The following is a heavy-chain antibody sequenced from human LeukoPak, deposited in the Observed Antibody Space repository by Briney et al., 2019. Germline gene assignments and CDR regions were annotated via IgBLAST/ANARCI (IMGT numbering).Heavy chain of an antibody. V-gene: IGHV4-34*01. J-gene: IGHJ4*02. CDR1: GGSFSGYY. D-gene: IGHD2-2*02. CDR3: ASQSLGYCSSTSCYKDY. CDR2: IYYSGST. Sequence: SETLSLTCAVYGGSFSGYYWSWIRQPPGKGLEWIGSIYYSGSTYYNPSLKSRVTISVDTSKNQFSLKLSSVTAADTAVYYCASQSLGYCSSTSCYKDYWGQGTLVTVSS.